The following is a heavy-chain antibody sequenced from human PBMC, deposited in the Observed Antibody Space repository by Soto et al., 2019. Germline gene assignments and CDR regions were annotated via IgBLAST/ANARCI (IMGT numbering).Heavy chain of an antibody. J-gene: IGHJ5*01. CDR2: IYNSGTT. CDR3: ARGVVVVLSGIEEVINSHFDS. Sequence: SETLSLTCTVSDDSIKSGGYYWTWIRQHPGKGLEWISFIYNSGTTYYNPSLMSRVLTSIDKSQNQFSRKLSSVTAADTAVYFCARGVVVVLSGIEEVINSHFDSWGQGALVTVSS. V-gene: IGHV4-31*03. CDR1: DDSIKSGGYY. D-gene: IGHD1-26*01.